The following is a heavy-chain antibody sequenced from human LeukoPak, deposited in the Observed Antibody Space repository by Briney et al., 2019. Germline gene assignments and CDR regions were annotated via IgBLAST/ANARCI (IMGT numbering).Heavy chain of an antibody. CDR1: GGSIGSYY. J-gene: IGHJ6*03. D-gene: IGHD6-6*01. Sequence: SETLSLTCTVSGGSIGSYYWSWIRQPPGKGLEWIGYIYYSGSTNYNPSLKSRVTISVDTSKNQFSLKLSSVTAADTAVYYCARGQLGLARDYMDVWGKGTTVTVSS. CDR2: IYYSGST. CDR3: ARGQLGLARDYMDV. V-gene: IGHV4-59*01.